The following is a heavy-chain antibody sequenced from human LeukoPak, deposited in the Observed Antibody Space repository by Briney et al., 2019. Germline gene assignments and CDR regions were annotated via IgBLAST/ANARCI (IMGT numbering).Heavy chain of an antibody. CDR2: ISTDARTI. J-gene: IGHJ4*02. CDR3: VRGQATAWGLDY. V-gene: IGHV3-74*01. Sequence: GGSLRLSCAASGFAFSTNWMHWVRHAPGKGLVWISHISTDARTITYADFVKGRFTISRDNAKNTLYLQMNSLGAEGTALYYCVRGQATAWGLDYWGQGTLVTVSA. CDR1: GFAFSTNW. D-gene: IGHD6-13*01.